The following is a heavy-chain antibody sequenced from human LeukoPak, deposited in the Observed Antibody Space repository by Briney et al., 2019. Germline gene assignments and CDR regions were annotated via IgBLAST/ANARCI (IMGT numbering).Heavy chain of an antibody. CDR1: GFTFSSYA. D-gene: IGHD3-22*01. Sequence: GGSLRLSCAASGFTFSSYAMHWVRQAAGKGLEWVAVISYDGSNKYYADSVKGRFTISRDNSKNTLYLQMNSLRAEDTAVYYCARDGPYYYDSSGYYTYYFDYWGQGTLVTVSS. CDR3: ARDGPYYYDSSGYYTYYFDY. J-gene: IGHJ4*02. CDR2: ISYDGSNK. V-gene: IGHV3-30-3*01.